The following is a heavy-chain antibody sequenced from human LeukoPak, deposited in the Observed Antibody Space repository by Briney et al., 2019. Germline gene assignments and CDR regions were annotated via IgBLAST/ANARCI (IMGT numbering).Heavy chain of an antibody. CDR1: GFTFSTNA. CDR2: ISGSGTST. J-gene: IGHJ4*02. Sequence: GGSLRLSCLTSGFTFSTNAMSWVRQAPGKGLEWLSGISGSGTSTYYADSVTGRFTISRDNSRNTLYLQMNSLRGDDTAVYYCAKDVGKWESLHFFDYWGQGTLVTVSS. CDR3: AKDVGKWESLHFFDY. V-gene: IGHV3-23*01. D-gene: IGHD1-26*01.